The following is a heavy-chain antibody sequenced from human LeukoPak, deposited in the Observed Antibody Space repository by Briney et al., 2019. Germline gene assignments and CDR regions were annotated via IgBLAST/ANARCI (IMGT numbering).Heavy chain of an antibody. Sequence: GASVKVSCKASGYTFSSYGISWVRQAPGQGLEWMGWISAYNDNTNYAQKFQGRVTMTTDASTGTGYMELRSLRSDDTAVYYCARLDTAMVYWYFDLWGRGTLVTVSS. CDR1: GYTFSSYG. CDR3: ARLDTAMVYWYFDL. CDR2: ISAYNDNT. V-gene: IGHV1-18*01. D-gene: IGHD5-18*01. J-gene: IGHJ2*01.